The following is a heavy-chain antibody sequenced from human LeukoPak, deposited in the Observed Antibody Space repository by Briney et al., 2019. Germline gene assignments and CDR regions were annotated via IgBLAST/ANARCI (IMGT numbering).Heavy chain of an antibody. Sequence: GGSLRLSCAASGFTFSSFATSWVRQAPGKGLEWVSGISASGGSTYHTDSVKGRFTISRDNSKNTLYLQMNSLRAEDTAVYYCAKGFYDNSASGVFDIWGQGTMVTVSS. CDR2: ISASGGST. J-gene: IGHJ3*02. CDR1: GFTFSSFA. D-gene: IGHD3-22*01. V-gene: IGHV3-23*01. CDR3: AKGFYDNSASGVFDI.